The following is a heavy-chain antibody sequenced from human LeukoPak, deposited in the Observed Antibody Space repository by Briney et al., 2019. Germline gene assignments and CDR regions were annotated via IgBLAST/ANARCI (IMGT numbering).Heavy chain of an antibody. CDR3: ARDFADNPQWLKPELGY. J-gene: IGHJ4*02. Sequence: ASVKVSCKASGYTFTSYGISWVRQAPGQGLEWMGWISAYNGNTNYAQKLQGRVTMTTDTSTSTAYMELRSLRSDDTAVYYCARDFADNPQWLKPELGYWGQGTLVTVSS. CDR1: GYTFTSYG. CDR2: ISAYNGNT. V-gene: IGHV1-18*01. D-gene: IGHD6-19*01.